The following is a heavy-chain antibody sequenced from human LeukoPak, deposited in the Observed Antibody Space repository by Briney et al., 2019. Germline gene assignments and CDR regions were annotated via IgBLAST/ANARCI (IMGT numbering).Heavy chain of an antibody. J-gene: IGHJ4*02. CDR2: IIPILGIA. CDR3: ASSLGSSSPQHLGY. Sequence: SVKVSCKASGGTFSSYTISWVRQAPGQGLEWMGRIIPILGIANYARKFQGRVTITADKSTSTAYMELSSLRSEDTAVYYCASSLGSSSPQHLGYWGQGTLVTVSS. D-gene: IGHD6-6*01. V-gene: IGHV1-69*02. CDR1: GGTFSSYT.